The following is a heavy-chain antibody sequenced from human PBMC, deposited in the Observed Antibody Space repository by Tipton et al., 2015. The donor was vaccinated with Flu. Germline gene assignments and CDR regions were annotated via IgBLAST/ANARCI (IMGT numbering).Heavy chain of an antibody. CDR2: VSYDGSAQ. CDR1: GFTFGDYG. J-gene: IGHJ4*02. CDR3: AKDKNEFYAFEN. V-gene: IGHV3-30*18. Sequence: RSLRLSCAASGFTFGDYGMHWARQPPGGGLEWIALVSYDGSAQYYGDSVKGRFTISRDNSKNTVYLQMNSLRAEDTAVYYCAKDKNEFYAFENWAQGTLVTVSS. D-gene: IGHD2/OR15-2a*01.